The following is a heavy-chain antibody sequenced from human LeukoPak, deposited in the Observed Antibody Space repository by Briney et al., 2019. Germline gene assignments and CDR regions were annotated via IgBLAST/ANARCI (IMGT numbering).Heavy chain of an antibody. D-gene: IGHD6-19*01. CDR1: GFTFSSYG. CDR3: ATRPSGSSGWLDY. V-gene: IGHV3-30*03. J-gene: IGHJ4*02. CDR2: ISYDGSNK. Sequence: GGSLRLSCAASGFTFSSYGMHWVRQAPGKGLEWVALISYDGSNKYYADSVKGRFTISRDNSKNTVSLQMNSLRAEDTAVYYCATRPSGSSGWLDYWGQGTLVTVSS.